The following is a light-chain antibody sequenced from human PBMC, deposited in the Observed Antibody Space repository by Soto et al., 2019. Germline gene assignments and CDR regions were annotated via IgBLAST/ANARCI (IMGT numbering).Light chain of an antibody. CDR3: SSFATTSTLL. CDR2: EVS. J-gene: IGLJ3*02. CDR1: SSDIGAYNY. Sequence: QSALTQPASVSGSPGQSIAISCTGNSSDIGAYNYVSWYQQHPGKAPKLMIYEVSNRPSGVSDRFSGSKSGNTASLTISGLQAEDEADYYCSSFATTSTLLFGGGTKLTVL. V-gene: IGLV2-14*01.